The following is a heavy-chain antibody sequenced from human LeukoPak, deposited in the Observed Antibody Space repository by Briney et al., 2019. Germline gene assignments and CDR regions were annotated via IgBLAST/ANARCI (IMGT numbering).Heavy chain of an antibody. Sequence: GGSLRLSCAASGFTFSSYAMSWVRQAPGKGLEWVSVISGSGGSTYYADSVKGRFTISRDNSKNTLYLQMNSLRAEDTAVYYCARGQIGWYFDLWGRGTLVTVSS. D-gene: IGHD3-22*01. J-gene: IGHJ2*01. CDR2: ISGSGGST. CDR1: GFTFSSYA. CDR3: ARGQIGWYFDL. V-gene: IGHV3-23*01.